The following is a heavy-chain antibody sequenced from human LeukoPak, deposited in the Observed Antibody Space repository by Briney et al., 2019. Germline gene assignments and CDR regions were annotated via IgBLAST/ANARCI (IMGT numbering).Heavy chain of an antibody. CDR2: INHSGST. CDR3: ARHGASGGNFGS. J-gene: IGHJ4*02. V-gene: IGHV4-34*01. D-gene: IGHD4/OR15-4a*01. CDR1: GGSFSGYY. Sequence: SETLSLTCAVYGGSFSGYYWSWIRQPPGKGLEWIGEINHSGSTNYNPSLKSRVTISVDTSKSQFSLKLSSVTAADTAVYYCARHGASGGNFGSWGQGTLVTVSS.